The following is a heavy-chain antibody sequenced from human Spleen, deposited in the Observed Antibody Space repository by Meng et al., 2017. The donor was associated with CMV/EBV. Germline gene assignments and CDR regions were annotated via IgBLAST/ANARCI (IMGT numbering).Heavy chain of an antibody. D-gene: IGHD2-2*01. CDR2: ISPYDGDR. V-gene: IGHV1-18*01. CDR1: FSNYG. CDR3: ARDLEYCGSTSCFEDCFDP. J-gene: IGHJ5*02. Sequence: FSNYGISWVRQAPGQGLEWMGWISPYDGDRNYARKFQGRVTMTTDTSTTTAYMELRSLRSDDTAVYYYARDLEYCGSTSCFEDCFDPWGQGTLVTVSS.